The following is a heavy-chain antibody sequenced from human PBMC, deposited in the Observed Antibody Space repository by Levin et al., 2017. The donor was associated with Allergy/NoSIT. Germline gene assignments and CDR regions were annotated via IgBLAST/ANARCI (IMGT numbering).Heavy chain of an antibody. CDR2: INPNSGGT. CDR3: ARVVLLAPYFDY. Sequence: ASVKVSCKASGYTFTGYYMHWVRQAPGQGLEWMGWINPNSGGTNYAQKFQGRVTMTRDTSISTAYMELSRLRSDDTAVYYCARVVLLAPYFDYWGQGTLVTVSS. J-gene: IGHJ4*02. D-gene: IGHD2/OR15-2a*01. CDR1: GYTFTGYY. V-gene: IGHV1-2*02.